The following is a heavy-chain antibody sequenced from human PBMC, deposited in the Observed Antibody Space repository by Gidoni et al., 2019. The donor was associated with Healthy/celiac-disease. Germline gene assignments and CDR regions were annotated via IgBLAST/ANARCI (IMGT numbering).Heavy chain of an antibody. J-gene: IGHJ6*02. CDR1: GGSISSYY. D-gene: IGHD3-22*01. Sequence: QVQLQESGPGLVKPSETLSLTCTVSGGSISSYYWSWSRQPPGKGLEWIGYIYYSGSTNYNPSLKSRVTISVDTAKNQFSLKLSSVAAADTAVYYCARVYDSSGYSHYYGMDVWGQGTTVTVSS. CDR2: IYYSGST. V-gene: IGHV4-59*01. CDR3: ARVYDSSGYSHYYGMDV.